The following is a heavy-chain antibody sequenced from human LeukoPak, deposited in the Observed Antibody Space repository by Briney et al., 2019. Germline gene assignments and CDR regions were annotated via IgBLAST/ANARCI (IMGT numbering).Heavy chain of an antibody. J-gene: IGHJ6*02. CDR1: GFTFSSNG. D-gene: IGHD3-16*01. CDR2: ISYDGSNK. CDR3: AKGDGYYYYYYGMDV. V-gene: IGHV3-30*18. Sequence: GGSLRLSCAASGFTFSSNGRHWVRQAPGKGLEWVAVISYDGSNKYYEDSVKGRFTISRDNSKNTLYLQMNSLRAEETAVYSCAKGDGYYYYYYGMDVWGQGTTVTVSS.